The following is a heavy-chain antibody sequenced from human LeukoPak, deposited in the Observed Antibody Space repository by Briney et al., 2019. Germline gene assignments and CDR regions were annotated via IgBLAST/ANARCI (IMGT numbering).Heavy chain of an antibody. V-gene: IGHV4-4*07. CDR2: IYSSGST. J-gene: IGHJ4*02. CDR3: ARGLSTGTGYFDY. D-gene: IGHD1-1*01. CDR1: GGSTNSYY. Sequence: SETLSLTCSVSGGSTNSYYWSWIRQSGGKGLEWIGRIYSSGSTVYNPSLNSRLTMSIDTSKNQFSLTLKSVTATDTAVYYCARGLSTGTGYFDYWGQGTLVTVSS.